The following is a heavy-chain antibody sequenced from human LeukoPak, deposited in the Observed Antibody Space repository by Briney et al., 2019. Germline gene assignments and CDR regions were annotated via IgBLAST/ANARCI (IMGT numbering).Heavy chain of an antibody. Sequence: ASVKVSCKASGYTFTGYYMHWVRQAPGQGLEWMGWINPNSGDTNYAQKLQGRVTMTTDTSTSTAYMELRSLRSDDTAVYYCARIGSSWYGGWDYWGQGTLVTVSS. D-gene: IGHD6-13*01. CDR2: INPNSGDT. J-gene: IGHJ4*02. V-gene: IGHV1-2*02. CDR3: ARIGSSWYGGWDY. CDR1: GYTFTGYY.